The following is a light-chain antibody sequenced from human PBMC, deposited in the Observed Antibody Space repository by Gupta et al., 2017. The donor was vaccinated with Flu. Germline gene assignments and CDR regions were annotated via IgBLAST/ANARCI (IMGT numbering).Light chain of an antibody. Sequence: DIQMTQSPSTLSASVGDRVTITCRASQTISSWLAWYQQRPGKAPNLLIYKASTLESGVPSRFSGSGSVTEFILTISSLQPDDFATYYCQHYNTYPWTFGQGTKVEVK. V-gene: IGKV1-5*03. CDR1: QTISSW. CDR3: QHYNTYPWT. CDR2: KAS. J-gene: IGKJ1*01.